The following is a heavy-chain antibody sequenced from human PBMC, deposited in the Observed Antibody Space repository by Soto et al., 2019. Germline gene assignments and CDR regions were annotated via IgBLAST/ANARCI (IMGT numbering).Heavy chain of an antibody. CDR1: GFPVSSNY. D-gene: IGHD3-10*01. J-gene: IGHJ5*02. CDR3: ARERVRGVPSP. CDR2: IYSGGST. Sequence: GGSLRLSCAASGFPVSSNYMSWVRQAPGKGLEWVSVIYSGGSTYYADSVKGRFTISRDNSKNTLYLQMNSLRAEDTAVYYCARERVRGVPSPWGQGTLVTVSS. V-gene: IGHV3-66*01.